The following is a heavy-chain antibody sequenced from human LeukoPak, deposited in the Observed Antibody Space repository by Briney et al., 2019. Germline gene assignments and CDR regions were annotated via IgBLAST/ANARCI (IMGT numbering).Heavy chain of an antibody. CDR2: INPNSGGT. Sequence: ASVKVSCKASGYTFTGYYIHWVRQAPGQGLEWMGRINPNSGGTNYAQKFQGRVTMTRDTSISTAYMELSRLRSDDTALYYCSGYCSGGSCYSGDYWGQGTLVTVSS. J-gene: IGHJ4*02. V-gene: IGHV1-2*06. CDR1: GYTFTGYY. D-gene: IGHD2-15*01. CDR3: SGYCSGGSCYSGDY.